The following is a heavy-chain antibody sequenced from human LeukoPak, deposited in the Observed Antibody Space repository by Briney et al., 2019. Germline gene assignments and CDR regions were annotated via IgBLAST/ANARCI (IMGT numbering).Heavy chain of an antibody. CDR2: IYHSGST. Sequence: PSQTLSLTCTVSGGSISSGGYYWSWIRQPPGKGLEWIGYIYHSGSTYYNPSLKSRVTISVDRSKNQFTLKLSSVTAADTAVYYCARGRYGWLPFDYWGQGTLVTVSS. J-gene: IGHJ4*02. CDR3: ARGRYGWLPFDY. D-gene: IGHD3-16*01. V-gene: IGHV4-30-2*01. CDR1: GGSISSGGYY.